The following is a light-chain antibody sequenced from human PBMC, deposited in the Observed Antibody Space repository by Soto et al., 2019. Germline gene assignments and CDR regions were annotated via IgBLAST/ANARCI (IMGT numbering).Light chain of an antibody. Sequence: QSVLTQPPSVSGAPGQRVTISCTGSSSNFGAGYDVHWYQQLPGTAPKLLIYSNNQRPSGVPDRFSGSKSGTSASLAISGLQSEDEADYYCAAWDDSLNGRVFGGGTKLTVL. V-gene: IGLV1-40*01. J-gene: IGLJ3*02. CDR3: AAWDDSLNGRV. CDR2: SNN. CDR1: SSNFGAGYD.